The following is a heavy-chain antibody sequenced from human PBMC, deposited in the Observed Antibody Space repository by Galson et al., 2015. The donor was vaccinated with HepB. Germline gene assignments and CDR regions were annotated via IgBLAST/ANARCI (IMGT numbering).Heavy chain of an antibody. J-gene: IGHJ4*02. CDR2: TYYRSKWYN. CDR1: GDSVSSNSAA. V-gene: IGHV6-1*01. Sequence: CAISGDSVSSNSAAWNWIRQSPSRGLEWLGRTYYRSKWYNDYAVSVKSRITINPDTSKNQFSLQLNSVTPEDTAVYYCARDLVAGMYSSSWFLDYWGQGTLVTVSS. CDR3: ARDLVAGMYSSSWFLDY. D-gene: IGHD6-13*01.